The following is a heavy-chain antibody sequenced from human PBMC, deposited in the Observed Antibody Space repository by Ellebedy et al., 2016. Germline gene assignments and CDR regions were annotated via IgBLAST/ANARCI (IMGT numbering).Heavy chain of an antibody. CDR1: GFSFSTYG. CDR3: ARKGVAAATFSLYYYAMDV. Sequence: GESLKISXAGSGFSFSTYGMNWVRQAPGKGPEWLSYVSSTGSTIAYAESVKGRFIISRDNAKESLYLQMNSLRDEDSAVYYCARKGVAAATFSLYYYAMDVWGQGTTVTVSS. V-gene: IGHV3-48*02. D-gene: IGHD3-10*01. CDR2: VSSTGSTI. J-gene: IGHJ6*02.